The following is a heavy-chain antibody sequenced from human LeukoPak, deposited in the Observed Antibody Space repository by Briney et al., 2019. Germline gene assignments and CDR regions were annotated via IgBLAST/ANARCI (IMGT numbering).Heavy chain of an antibody. D-gene: IGHD1-26*01. CDR3: AQDWWGSYLS. CDR2: IDISGDST. Sequence: GGSLRLSCVVSGFTFSSHAMCWVRQAPGRGLEWVSSIDISGDSTSYADSVKGRFTISRDNSKNSLYLQMNSLRTEDTAFYYCAQDWWGSYLSWGRGTLVTVSS. V-gene: IGHV3-23*01. CDR1: GFTFSSHA. J-gene: IGHJ4*02.